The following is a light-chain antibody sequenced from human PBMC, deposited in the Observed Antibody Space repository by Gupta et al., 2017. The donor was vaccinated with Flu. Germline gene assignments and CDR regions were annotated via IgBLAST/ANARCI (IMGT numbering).Light chain of an antibody. CDR2: WAS. J-gene: IGKJ1*01. CDR1: QSVLYNSNNKNF. CDR3: QHRGT. V-gene: IGKV4-1*01. Sequence: DIVLMQSPGSLAVSLGERATINCKSSQSVLYNSNNKNFLGWYQQKPGQPPKLLVYWASTRESGVPDRFSGSGSGTNFTLSISSLQAEDVAGYYCQHRGTFGQGTKVEIK.